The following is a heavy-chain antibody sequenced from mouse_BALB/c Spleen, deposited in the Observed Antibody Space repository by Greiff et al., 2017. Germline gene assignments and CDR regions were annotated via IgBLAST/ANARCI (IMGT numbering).Heavy chain of an antibody. Sequence: EVHLVESGGGLVQPGGSRKLSCAASGFTFSSFGMHWVRQAPEKGLEWVAYISSGSSTIYYADTVKGRFTISRDNPKNTLFLQMTSLRSEDTAMYYCATIYYYGSSSFDYWGQGTTLTVSS. J-gene: IGHJ2*01. V-gene: IGHV5-17*02. CDR2: ISSGSSTI. D-gene: IGHD1-1*01. CDR3: ATIYYYGSSSFDY. CDR1: GFTFSSFG.